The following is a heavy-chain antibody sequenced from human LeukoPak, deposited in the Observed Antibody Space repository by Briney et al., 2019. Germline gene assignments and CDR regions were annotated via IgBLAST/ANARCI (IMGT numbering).Heavy chain of an antibody. D-gene: IGHD2-8*02. Sequence: ASVKVSCKASGYTFTNYYMHWVRQAPGQGLKWMGIINPSGGSTSYAQKFQGRVTMTRDTSTSTVYMELSSLRSEDTAVYCCARDRGTGRSDDAFDIWGQGTMVTVSS. CDR1: GYTFTNYY. V-gene: IGHV1-46*01. CDR3: ARDRGTGRSDDAFDI. J-gene: IGHJ3*02. CDR2: INPSGGST.